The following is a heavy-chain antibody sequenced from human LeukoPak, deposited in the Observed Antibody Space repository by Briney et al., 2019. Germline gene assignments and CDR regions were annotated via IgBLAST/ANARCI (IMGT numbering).Heavy chain of an antibody. Sequence: ASVKVSCKASGYTFINYDIRWVRQAPGQGLEWMGWISAYNGNTNYAQKFQGRVTMTTDTSTSTAYMELRSLRPDDTAVYFCAREVTHHVYYGMDVWGQGTTVTVSS. CDR2: ISAYNGNT. CDR3: AREVTHHVYYGMDV. V-gene: IGHV1-18*01. CDR1: GYTFINYD. J-gene: IGHJ6*02. D-gene: IGHD4-11*01.